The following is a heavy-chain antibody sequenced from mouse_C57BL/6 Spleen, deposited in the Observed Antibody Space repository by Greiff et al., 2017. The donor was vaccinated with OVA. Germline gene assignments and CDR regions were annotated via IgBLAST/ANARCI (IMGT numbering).Heavy chain of an antibody. CDR3: ARVYYDHDSFAY. Sequence: QVQLQQPGAELVKPGASVKLSCKASGYTFTSYWMHWVKQRPGQGLEWIGMIHPNSGSTNYNEKFKSKATLTVDKSSSTAYMQLSSLTSEDSAVYYCARVYYDHDSFAYWGQGTLVTVSA. CDR2: IHPNSGST. J-gene: IGHJ3*01. V-gene: IGHV1-64*01. D-gene: IGHD2-4*01. CDR1: GYTFTSYW.